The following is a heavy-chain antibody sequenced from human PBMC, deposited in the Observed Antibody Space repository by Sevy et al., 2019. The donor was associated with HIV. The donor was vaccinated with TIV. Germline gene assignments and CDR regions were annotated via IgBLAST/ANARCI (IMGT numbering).Heavy chain of an antibody. V-gene: IGHV3-53*01. D-gene: IGHD6-19*01. CDR2: IYSDGTT. CDR3: TRRLSSAWYFDF. J-gene: IGHJ4*02. Sequence: GGCLRLSCAASGFSVSRNHINWVRQAPGKGHEWISVIYSDGTTQYADSVKGRFTISRDTSNNTVYLQVSSLRTDEWAVYYCTRRLSSAWYFDFWGQGTLVTVSS. CDR1: GFSVSRNH.